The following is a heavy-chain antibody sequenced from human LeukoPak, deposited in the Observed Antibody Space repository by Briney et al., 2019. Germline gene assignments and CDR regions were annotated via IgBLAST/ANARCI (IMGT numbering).Heavy chain of an antibody. CDR2: IIPIFGTA. CDR1: GGTFSSYA. D-gene: IGHD6-6*01. J-gene: IGHJ4*02. CDR3: ARPSIAARRPYYFDY. V-gene: IGHV1-69*01. Sequence: SVKVSCKASGGTFSSYAISWVRQAPGQGLEWMGGIIPIFGTANYAQKFQGRVTITADESTSTAYMELSSLRSEDTAVYYCARPSIAARRPYYFDYWGQGTLVTVSS.